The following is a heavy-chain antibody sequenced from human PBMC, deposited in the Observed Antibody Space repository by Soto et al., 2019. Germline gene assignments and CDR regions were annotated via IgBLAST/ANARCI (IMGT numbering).Heavy chain of an antibody. J-gene: IGHJ6*02. Sequence: EVHLVETGGGLIQPGGSLRLSCAASGLSVSSSDMSWVRQASGKGLEWVSVIYSGGSTHDADSVKGRFTISGDNSKITVHLQMNSLRVDDTAVYFCSTSSRNEYHFAMDAWGQGTTVIVSS. CDR3: STSSRNEYHFAMDA. CDR2: IYSGGST. CDR1: GLSVSSSD. D-gene: IGHD6-6*01. V-gene: IGHV3-53*02.